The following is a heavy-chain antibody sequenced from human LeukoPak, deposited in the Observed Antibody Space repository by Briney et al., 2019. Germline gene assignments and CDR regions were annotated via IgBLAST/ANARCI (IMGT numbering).Heavy chain of an antibody. CDR2: IYHSGST. D-gene: IGHD2-15*01. CDR3: ARSVEGYCSGGSCYYYYYYMDV. CDR1: DDSIAMYY. J-gene: IGHJ6*03. Sequence: SETLSLTCTVSDDSIAMYYWGWIRQPPGKGLEWIGSIYHSGSTYYNPSLKSRVTISVDTSKNQFSLKLSSVTAADTAVYYCARSVEGYCSGGSCYYYYYYMDVWGKGTTVTVSS. V-gene: IGHV4-38-2*02.